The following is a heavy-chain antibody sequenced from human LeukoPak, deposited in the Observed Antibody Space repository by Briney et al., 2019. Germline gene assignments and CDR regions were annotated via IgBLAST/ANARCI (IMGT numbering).Heavy chain of an antibody. CDR1: GFTFSDYT. D-gene: IGHD6-19*01. CDR3: ARRAVAGSNDY. CDR2: IKEDGSDK. V-gene: IGHV3-7*01. Sequence: PGGSLRLSCAASGFTFSDYTMTWVRQAPGKGLEWVANIKEDGSDKYYVDSVKGRFTISKDNGKNSLYLQMDSLRAEDTAVYYCARRAVAGSNDYWGQGTLVTVSS. J-gene: IGHJ4*02.